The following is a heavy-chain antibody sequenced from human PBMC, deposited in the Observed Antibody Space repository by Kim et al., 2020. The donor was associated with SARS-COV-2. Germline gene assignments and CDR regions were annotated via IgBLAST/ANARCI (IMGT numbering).Heavy chain of an antibody. V-gene: IGHV3-21*01. Sequence: GGSLRLSCVGSGLSFSNWNMHWVRQAPGKGLQWVSIIGSSGNLINYADSVQGRFTISRDNAKNSLFLQMNSLRAEDTAVYYCVGATRNYGDAAPYWGQGT. CDR1: GLSFSNWN. D-gene: IGHD4-17*01. J-gene: IGHJ4*02. CDR3: VGATRNYGDAAPY. CDR2: IGSSGNLI.